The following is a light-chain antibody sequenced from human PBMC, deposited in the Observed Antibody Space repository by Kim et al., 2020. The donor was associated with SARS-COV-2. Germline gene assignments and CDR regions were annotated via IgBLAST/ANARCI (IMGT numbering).Light chain of an antibody. CDR3: QQGYPPPPFI. Sequence: DIQMTQSPSSLSASVGDRVTITCRASQSISNYLNWYRQRPGKAPELLIYAASSLKNGVPSRFSGSGSGTDFTLTISSLQPEDFATYYCQQGYPPPPFIFGPGTKLEI. V-gene: IGKV1-39*01. J-gene: IGKJ2*01. CDR2: AAS. CDR1: QSISNY.